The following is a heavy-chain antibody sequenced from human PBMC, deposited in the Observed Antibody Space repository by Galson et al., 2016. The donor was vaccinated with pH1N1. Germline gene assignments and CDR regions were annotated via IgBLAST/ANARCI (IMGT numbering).Heavy chain of an antibody. CDR3: ARLRGSDFDS. CDR2: IFPGDSDT. J-gene: IGHJ4*02. Sequence: QSGAEVKKPGESLKISCKASGYSFTDYWIGWVRQMTGKGLGWMGIIFPGDSDTRYSPSFQGQVTILADKSINTAYLQWSSLKASDTAIYYCARLRGSDFDSWRQGTLVT. V-gene: IGHV5-51*03. CDR1: GYSFTDYW. D-gene: IGHD3-16*01.